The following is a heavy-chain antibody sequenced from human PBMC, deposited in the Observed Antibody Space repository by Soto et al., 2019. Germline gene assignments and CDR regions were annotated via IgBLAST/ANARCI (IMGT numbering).Heavy chain of an antibody. J-gene: IGHJ4*02. CDR1: GGSISSSSYY. V-gene: IGHV4-39*01. Sequence: QLQLQESGPGLVKPSETLSLTCTVSGGSISSSSYYWGWIRQPPGKGLEWIGSIYYSGSTYYNPSLTGRVTISVDTSKNQFSLKLSSVPAADTAVYYCARRPLHFDYWGQGTLVTVSS. CDR2: IYYSGST. CDR3: ARRPLHFDY.